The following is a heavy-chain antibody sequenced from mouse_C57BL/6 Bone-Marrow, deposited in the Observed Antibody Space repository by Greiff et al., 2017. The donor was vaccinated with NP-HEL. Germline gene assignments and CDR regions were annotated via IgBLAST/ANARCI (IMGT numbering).Heavy chain of an antibody. CDR2: IWSGGST. J-gene: IGHJ3*01. D-gene: IGHD2-5*01. V-gene: IGHV2-2*01. Sequence: QVQLQQSGPGLVQPSQSLSITCTVSGFSLTSYGVHWVRQSPGKGLEWLGVIWSGGSTDYNAAFISRLSISKDNSKSQVFFKMNSLQADDTAIYYCARMGDYSNSWFAYWGQGTLVTVSA. CDR3: ARMGDYSNSWFAY. CDR1: GFSLTSYG.